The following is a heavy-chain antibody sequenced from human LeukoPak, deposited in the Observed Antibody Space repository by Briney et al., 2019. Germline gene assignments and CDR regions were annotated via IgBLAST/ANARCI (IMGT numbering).Heavy chain of an antibody. CDR1: GYTFTGYY. Sequence: ASVKASCKASGYTFTGYYMHRVRQAPGQGLEWMGWINPNRGGTNYAQKFQGRVTMTRDTSISTAYMELSRLRSDDTAVYYCARGGYGDFQAMDVWGKGTTVTVSS. CDR3: ARGGYGDFQAMDV. V-gene: IGHV1-2*02. D-gene: IGHD3-3*01. J-gene: IGHJ6*03. CDR2: INPNRGGT.